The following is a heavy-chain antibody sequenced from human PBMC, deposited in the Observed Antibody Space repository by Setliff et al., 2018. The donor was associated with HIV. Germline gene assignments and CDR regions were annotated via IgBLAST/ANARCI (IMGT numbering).Heavy chain of an antibody. V-gene: IGHV3-7*01. J-gene: IGHJ6*02. D-gene: IGHD5-18*01. CDR2: IKQDGTQI. CDR1: GFAFNVYW. CDR3: AILDVDTTMVIYYGMDV. Sequence: WGSLRLSCAASGFAFNVYWMSWVRQAPGKGLEWVANIKQDGTQIHYADSAKGRFTISRDNAKNSLYLQMDSLRAEDTAVYYCAILDVDTTMVIYYGMDVWGQGTTVTVSS.